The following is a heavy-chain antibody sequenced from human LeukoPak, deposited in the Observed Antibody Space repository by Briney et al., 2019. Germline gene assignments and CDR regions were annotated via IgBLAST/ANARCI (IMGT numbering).Heavy chain of an antibody. Sequence: PGGSLRLSCAASGFTFSSYGMHWVRQAPGKGLEWVAFIRCDSSDKYNADSVKGRFTISRDNSKNTLYLQMNSLRAEDTAVYYCAKDLTTVTTQGDYWGQGALVTVSS. CDR1: GFTFSSYG. CDR2: IRCDSSDK. J-gene: IGHJ4*02. V-gene: IGHV3-30*02. CDR3: AKDLTTVTTQGDY. D-gene: IGHD4-17*01.